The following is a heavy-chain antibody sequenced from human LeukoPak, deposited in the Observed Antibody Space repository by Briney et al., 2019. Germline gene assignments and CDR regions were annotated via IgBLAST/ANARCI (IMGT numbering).Heavy chain of an antibody. D-gene: IGHD3-22*01. J-gene: IGHJ4*02. V-gene: IGHV3-23*01. CDR3: AKRFPTYYYDSSDY. CDR1: GFTFSSYA. Sequence: PGGSLRLSCAASGFTFSSYAMTWVRQAPGKGLEWVSVISGSCDSTYYADSVKGRFTISRDNSENTLYLQMNSLRAEDTAVYYCAKRFPTYYYDSSDYWGQGTLVTVSS. CDR2: ISGSCDST.